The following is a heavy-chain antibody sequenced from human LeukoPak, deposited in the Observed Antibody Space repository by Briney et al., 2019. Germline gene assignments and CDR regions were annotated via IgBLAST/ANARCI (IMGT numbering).Heavy chain of an antibody. D-gene: IGHD6-13*01. V-gene: IGHV3-74*01. CDR3: APTRGSSSWPFDY. CDR2: INSDGSST. Sequence: PGGSLRLSCTASGFTFGDYAMHWVRQAPGKGPVWVSRINSDGSSTSYADSVKGRFTISRDNAKNALYLQMNSLRAEDTAVYYCAPTRGSSSWPFDYWGQGTLVTVSS. J-gene: IGHJ4*02. CDR1: GFTFGDYA.